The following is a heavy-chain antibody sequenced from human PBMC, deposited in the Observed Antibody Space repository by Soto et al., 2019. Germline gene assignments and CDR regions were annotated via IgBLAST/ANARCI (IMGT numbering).Heavy chain of an antibody. CDR1: GFIFSDHY. J-gene: IGHJ5*02. CDR3: ARGSWSYLSWFDP. CDR2: TRNKANSYTT. V-gene: IGHV3-72*01. D-gene: IGHD1-26*01. Sequence: EVQLVESGGGLVQPGGSLRLSCAASGFIFSDHYMDWVRQAPGKGLEWVGRTRNKANSYTTEDAASVKGRFTISRDDSKHSLYLQMNSLKTEDTAVYYCARGSWSYLSWFDPWGQGTLVTVSS.